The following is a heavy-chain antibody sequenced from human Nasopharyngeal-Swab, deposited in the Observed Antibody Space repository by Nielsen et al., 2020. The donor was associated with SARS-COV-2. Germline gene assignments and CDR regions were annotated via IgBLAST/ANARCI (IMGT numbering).Heavy chain of an antibody. V-gene: IGHV2-5*02. CDR1: GFSLSTSGVG. Sequence: SGPTLVKPTPTLTLTCTFSGFSLSTSGVGVGWIRQPPGKALEWLALTYWDDDKRYSPSPKSRLTITKDTSKNQVVLTMTNMDPVDTATYYCAHITAGGNWNDLVYFDYWGQGTLVTVSS. D-gene: IGHD1-20*01. J-gene: IGHJ4*02. CDR2: TYWDDDK. CDR3: AHITAGGNWNDLVYFDY.